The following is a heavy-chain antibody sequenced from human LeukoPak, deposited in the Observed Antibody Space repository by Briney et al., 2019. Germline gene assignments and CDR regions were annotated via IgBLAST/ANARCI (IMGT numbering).Heavy chain of an antibody. Sequence: GGSLRLSCAASGFTFSSCSMNWVRQAPGKGLEWVSYISSSSSSTIYYADSVKGRFTISRDNAKNSLYLQMNSLRAEDTAVYYCARDPYSSGWYGGAFDIWGQGTMVTVSS. CDR3: ARDPYSSGWYGGAFDI. V-gene: IGHV3-48*01. J-gene: IGHJ3*02. CDR2: ISSSSSSTI. CDR1: GFTFSSCS. D-gene: IGHD6-19*01.